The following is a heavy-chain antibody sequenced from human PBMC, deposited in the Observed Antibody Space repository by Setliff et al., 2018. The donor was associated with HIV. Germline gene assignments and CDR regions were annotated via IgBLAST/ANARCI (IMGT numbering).Heavy chain of an antibody. V-gene: IGHV4-39*01. Sequence: SETLSLTCSVSGASFSNSNYYWGWIRQPPGKGLEWIGSVYYSGTTYYSPSLKSRVTIYEDKSKNQFSLRLSSVTATDTAVYYCARRGSSWYSHWFDPWGQGTLVTVSS. J-gene: IGHJ5*02. CDR1: GASFSNSNYY. D-gene: IGHD6-13*01. CDR3: ARRGSSWYSHWFDP. CDR2: VYYSGTT.